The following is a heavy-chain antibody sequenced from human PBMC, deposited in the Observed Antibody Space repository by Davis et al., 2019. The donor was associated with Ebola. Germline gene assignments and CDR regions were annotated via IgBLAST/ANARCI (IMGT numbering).Heavy chain of an antibody. CDR1: GYNFNNYW. J-gene: IGHJ5*02. D-gene: IGHD1-1*01. CDR3: ARLGWSRDNCPP. CDR2: IYPIYSDI. V-gene: IGHV5-51*01. Sequence: GESLNTSCKASGYNFNNYWIAWVRHMPGKGLEWMGVIYPIYSDIRYGPSFQGRVTISVDKSITTAYLQWSSLMASDTAMYYCARLGWSRDNCPPWGQGTLVTVSS.